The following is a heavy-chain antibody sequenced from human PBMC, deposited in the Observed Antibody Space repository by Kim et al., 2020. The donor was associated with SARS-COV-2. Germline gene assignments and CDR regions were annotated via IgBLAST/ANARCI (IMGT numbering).Heavy chain of an antibody. Sequence: SVKVSCKASGGIFSSFTIAWVRQAPGQGLEWMGGVSPMLRTANYAQNFQGRVTIIADESTGTAYMELTSLRSEDTAVYYCARGGLQRGYCSATSCFPTAHGLDVWGQGTTVTVAS. CDR3: ARGGLQRGYCSATSCFPTAHGLDV. CDR1: GGIFSSFT. J-gene: IGHJ6*02. CDR2: VSPMLRTA. V-gene: IGHV1-69*13. D-gene: IGHD2-2*01.